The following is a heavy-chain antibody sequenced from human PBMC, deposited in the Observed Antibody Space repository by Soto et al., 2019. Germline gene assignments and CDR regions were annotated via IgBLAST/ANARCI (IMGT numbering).Heavy chain of an antibody. CDR3: ARGGTVGQQLDY. CDR2: ISSSGSTI. J-gene: IGHJ4*02. D-gene: IGHD6-13*01. Sequence: GGSLRLSCAASGFTFSSYEMNWVRQAPGKGLEWVSYISSSGSTIYYADSVKGRFTISRDNAKNSLYLQMNSLRAEDTAVYYCARGGTVGQQLDYWGQGTLVTVSS. V-gene: IGHV3-48*03. CDR1: GFTFSSYE.